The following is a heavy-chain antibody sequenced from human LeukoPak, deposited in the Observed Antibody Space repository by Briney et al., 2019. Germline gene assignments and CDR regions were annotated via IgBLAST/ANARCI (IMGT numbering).Heavy chain of an antibody. J-gene: IGHJ5*02. CDR2: MNPNSGNT. CDR1: GCTFTSYD. V-gene: IGHV1-8*01. Sequence: GASVKVSCKASGCTFTSYDINWVRQATGQGLEWMGWMNPNSGNTGYAQKFQGRVTMARNTSISTAYMELSSLRSEDTAVYYCARGRAPYCSGTSCYTRWFDPWGQGTLVTVSS. D-gene: IGHD2-2*02. CDR3: ARGRAPYCSGTSCYTRWFDP.